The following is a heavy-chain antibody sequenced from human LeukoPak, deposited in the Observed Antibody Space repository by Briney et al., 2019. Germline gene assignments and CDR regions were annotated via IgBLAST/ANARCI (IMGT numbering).Heavy chain of an antibody. J-gene: IGHJ6*03. CDR1: GFTFSSYA. Sequence: GGSLRLSCAASGFTFSSYAMHWVRQAPGKGLEWVAVIWYDGGYKYNADSVKGRFTISRDNSKNTLYLQMNSLRAEDTAVYYCAKADRTVSYSYHYMDVWGKGTTVTVSS. D-gene: IGHD2-2*01. CDR3: AKADRTVSYSYHYMDV. CDR2: IWYDGGYK. V-gene: IGHV3-33*03.